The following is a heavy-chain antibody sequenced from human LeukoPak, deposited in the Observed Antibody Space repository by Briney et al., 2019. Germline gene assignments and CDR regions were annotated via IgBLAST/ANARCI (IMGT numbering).Heavy chain of an antibody. D-gene: IGHD5-18*01. V-gene: IGHV4-39*01. Sequence: PSETLSLTCTVSGGSISSSSYYWGWIRQPPGKGLEWIGSIYYSGSTYYNPSLKSRVTISVDTSKNQFSLKLSSVTAADTAVYYCARRRIQLWLPFDYWGQGTLVTVSS. J-gene: IGHJ4*02. CDR3: ARRRIQLWLPFDY. CDR1: GGSISSSSYY. CDR2: IYYSGST.